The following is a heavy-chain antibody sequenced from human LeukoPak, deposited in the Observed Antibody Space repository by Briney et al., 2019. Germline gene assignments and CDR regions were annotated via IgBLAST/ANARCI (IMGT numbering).Heavy chain of an antibody. D-gene: IGHD6-19*01. J-gene: IGHJ5*02. CDR2: MNPNSGNT. V-gene: IGHV1-8*01. Sequence: ASVKVSCKASGYTFTSYDINWVRQATGQGLEWLGWMNPNSGNTGYAQKFRGRVTMTRNTSISTAYMELSSLRSEDTAVYYCARGRLPGIAVVIWFDPWGQGTLVTVSS. CDR1: GYTFTSYD. CDR3: ARGRLPGIAVVIWFDP.